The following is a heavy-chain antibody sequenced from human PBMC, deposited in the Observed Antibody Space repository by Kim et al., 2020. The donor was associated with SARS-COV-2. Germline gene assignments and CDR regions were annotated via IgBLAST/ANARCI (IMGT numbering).Heavy chain of an antibody. D-gene: IGHD3-10*01. Sequence: SVKVSCKASGGTFSSYAISWVRQAPGQGLEWMGGIIPIFGTANYAHKFQGRVTITADESTSTAYMELSSLRSEDTAVYYCARDQGRYYYGSGSYYSGSWGAEALVTVSS. CDR3: ARDQGRYYYGSGSYYSGS. V-gene: IGHV1-69*13. CDR1: GGTFSSYA. CDR2: IIPIFGTA. J-gene: IGHJ5*01.